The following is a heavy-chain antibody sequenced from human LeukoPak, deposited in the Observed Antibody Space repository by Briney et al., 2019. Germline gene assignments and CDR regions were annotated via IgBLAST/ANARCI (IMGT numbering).Heavy chain of an antibody. CDR3: AGDNSGSYSFVDY. V-gene: IGHV3-33*01. CDR2: IWNDGNDK. J-gene: IGHJ4*02. CDR1: GFTFSSYG. Sequence: AGGSLRLSCEASGFTFSSYGMHWVREAPGKGLERVAGIWNDGNDKYYADSVKGRFIISRDNSKNTLYLQMNSLRAEDTAVYYCAGDNSGSYSFVDYWGQGTLVTVSS. D-gene: IGHD3-10*01.